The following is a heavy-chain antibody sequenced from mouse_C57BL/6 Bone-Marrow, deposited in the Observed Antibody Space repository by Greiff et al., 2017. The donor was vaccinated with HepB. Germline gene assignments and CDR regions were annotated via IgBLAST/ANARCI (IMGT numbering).Heavy chain of an antibody. D-gene: IGHD2-5*01. CDR1: GYAFSSYW. CDR2: IYPGDGDT. Sequence: LVEPGASVKISCKASGYAFSSYWMNWVKQRPGKGLEWIGQIYPGDGDTNYNGKFKGKATLTADKSSSTAYMELRSLTSEDSAVYFCARGYGNSNYVDDYWGQGTILTVSS. J-gene: IGHJ2*01. V-gene: IGHV1-80*01. CDR3: ARGYGNSNYVDDY.